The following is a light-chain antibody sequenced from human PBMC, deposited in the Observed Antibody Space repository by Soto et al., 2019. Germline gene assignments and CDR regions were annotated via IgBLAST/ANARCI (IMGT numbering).Light chain of an antibody. CDR3: AAWDDSLSGVL. Sequence: QSVLSQPPSASGTPGQRATVSCSGSSSNIGTNYVYWYQQLPATAPKLLIYRNNQRPSGVPDRFAGSKSGTSASLAISGLRSEDEADYFCAAWDDSLSGVLFGGGTKLTVL. CDR2: RNN. V-gene: IGLV1-47*01. J-gene: IGLJ3*02. CDR1: SSNIGTNY.